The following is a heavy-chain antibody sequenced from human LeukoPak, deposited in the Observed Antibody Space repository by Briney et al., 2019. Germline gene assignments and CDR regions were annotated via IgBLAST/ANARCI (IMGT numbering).Heavy chain of an antibody. J-gene: IGHJ4*02. CDR3: ARHVGGTYYFDY. V-gene: IGHV4-39*01. Sequence: PSETLSLTCTVSGGSISSSSYYWGWIRQPPGKGLEWIGSIYYSGSTYYNPSLKSRVTISVDTSKNQFSLKLSSVTAADTAVYYCARHVGGTYYFDYWGQGTLVTVSS. D-gene: IGHD1-1*01. CDR1: GGSISSSSYY. CDR2: IYYSGST.